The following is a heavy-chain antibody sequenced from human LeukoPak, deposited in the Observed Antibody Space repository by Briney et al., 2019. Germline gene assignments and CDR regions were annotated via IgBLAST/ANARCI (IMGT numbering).Heavy chain of an antibody. D-gene: IGHD3-16*01. CDR1: GGSISSSSYY. Sequence: SETLSLTCTVSGGSISSSSYYWGWIRQPPGKGLEWIGSIYYSGSTYYNPSLKSRVTISVDTSKNQFSLKLSSVTAADTAVYYCARRTNGGEGGYYYMDVWGKGTTVTISS. V-gene: IGHV4-39*07. CDR3: ARRTNGGEGGYYYMDV. J-gene: IGHJ6*03. CDR2: IYYSGST.